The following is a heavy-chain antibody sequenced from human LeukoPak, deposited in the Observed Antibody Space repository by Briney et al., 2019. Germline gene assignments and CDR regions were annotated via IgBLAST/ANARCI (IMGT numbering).Heavy chain of an antibody. Sequence: GGSLRLSCAASGFTFYIYAMSWVRQAPGKGLEWISGISKSGDNTQYADSVKGRFTISRDNSKNTLYLQMNSLRAEDTAIYYCAKTPPITIFGVVDLYGMDVWGQGTTVTVSS. CDR2: ISKSGDNT. J-gene: IGHJ6*02. CDR3: AKTPPITIFGVVDLYGMDV. CDR1: GFTFYIYA. V-gene: IGHV3-23*01. D-gene: IGHD3-3*01.